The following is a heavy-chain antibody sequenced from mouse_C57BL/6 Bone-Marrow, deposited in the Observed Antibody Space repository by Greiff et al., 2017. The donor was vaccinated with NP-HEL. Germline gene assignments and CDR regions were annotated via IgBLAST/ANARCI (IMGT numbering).Heavy chain of an antibody. J-gene: IGHJ2*01. Sequence: EVKLVESGEGLVKPGGSLKLSCAASGFTFSSYAMSWVRQTPEKRLEWVAYISSGGDYIYYADTVKGRFTISRDNARNTLYLQMSSLKSEDTAMYYCTRDGYSNFFFDYWGQGTTLTVSS. V-gene: IGHV5-9-1*02. CDR3: TRDGYSNFFFDY. D-gene: IGHD2-5*01. CDR1: GFTFSSYA. CDR2: ISSGGDYI.